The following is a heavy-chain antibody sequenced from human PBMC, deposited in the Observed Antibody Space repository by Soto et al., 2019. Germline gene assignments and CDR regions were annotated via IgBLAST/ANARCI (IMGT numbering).Heavy chain of an antibody. D-gene: IGHD3-16*01. Sequence: PSETLSLTFTVSGDSISSGNKYWSWIRQAPGKGLEWIGYIFSSGTTYYNPSLKSRLTMSLDTSQNQFSLRLASVTDADSAVYYCARVPSPFDSYYAMEFWGQGTTVTVSS. CDR2: IFSSGTT. CDR1: GDSISSGNKY. V-gene: IGHV4-30-4*01. J-gene: IGHJ6*02. CDR3: ARVPSPFDSYYAMEF.